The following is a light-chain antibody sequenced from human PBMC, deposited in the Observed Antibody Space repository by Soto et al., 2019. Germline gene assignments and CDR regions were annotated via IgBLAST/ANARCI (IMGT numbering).Light chain of an antibody. CDR1: KLGDKY. CDR2: QDS. CDR3: QVWDTSSHVV. J-gene: IGLJ2*01. V-gene: IGLV3-1*01. Sequence: SYELTQPPSVSVSPGQTASVTCSGDKLGDKYACWYQQKAGQSPVLVIYQDSKRPSGIPERFSGSNSGNTATLTISGTQAMDEADYYCQVWDTSSHVVFGGGTKLTVL.